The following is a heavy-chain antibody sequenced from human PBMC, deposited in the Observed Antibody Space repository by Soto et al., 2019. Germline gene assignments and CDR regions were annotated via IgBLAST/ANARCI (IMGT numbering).Heavy chain of an antibody. CDR1: GGSITTGGYY. V-gene: IGHV4-31*03. CDR2: RYYSEST. Sequence: SETLSLTCTVSGGSITTGGYYWSWIRQLPGKGLEWIGHRYYSESTYYNPSLKSRVSISLDTSKSQFSLKLSFVTAADTAMYYCARTKCSGGSCYSWSLDYWGQGTPVTVSS. D-gene: IGHD2-15*01. J-gene: IGHJ4*02. CDR3: ARTKCSGGSCYSWSLDY.